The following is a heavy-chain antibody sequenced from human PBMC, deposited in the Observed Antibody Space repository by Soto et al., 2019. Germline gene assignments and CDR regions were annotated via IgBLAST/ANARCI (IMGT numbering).Heavy chain of an antibody. D-gene: IGHD5-12*01. CDR3: ATNEGRDGYSFDY. J-gene: IGHJ4*02. CDR1: GVTFSRQD. Sequence: ASVKVSCKASGVTFSRQDMRWVRQAPGQGLEWMGGIIPIFGTPQYAEKFQDRVTITGDESTSTSYMQLSSLTSEDPAVYYCATNEGRDGYSFDYWGQGTLVTVSS. CDR2: IIPIFGTP. V-gene: IGHV1-69*13.